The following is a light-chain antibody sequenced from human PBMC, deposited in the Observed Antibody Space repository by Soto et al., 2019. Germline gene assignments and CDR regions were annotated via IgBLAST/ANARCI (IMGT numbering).Light chain of an antibody. J-gene: IGLJ1*01. CDR3: GSYASSTTPAYV. CDR1: SSDVGGYNY. Sequence: QPVLTQPASVSGSPGQSITISCTGTSSDVGGYNYVSWYQQHPGKAPKLMIYDVRDRPSGVSYRFSGSKSGNTASLTISGLQAEDEADYFCGSYASSTTPAYVFGTGTKLTVL. V-gene: IGLV2-14*01. CDR2: DVR.